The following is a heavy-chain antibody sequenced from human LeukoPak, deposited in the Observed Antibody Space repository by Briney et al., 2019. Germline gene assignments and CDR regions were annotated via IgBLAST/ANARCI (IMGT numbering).Heavy chain of an antibody. Sequence: ASVKISCKASGYTFSSYYFHWVRQAPGQGLEWMGLINPSGGATIFAQNFRGRVAVTRDMSTATVFMELSSLRSDDTAVYFCARNYYDTAGHFGYWGQGTLVTVSS. CDR2: INPSGGAT. V-gene: IGHV1-46*01. CDR3: ARNYYDTAGHFGY. CDR1: GYTFSSYY. D-gene: IGHD3-22*01. J-gene: IGHJ4*02.